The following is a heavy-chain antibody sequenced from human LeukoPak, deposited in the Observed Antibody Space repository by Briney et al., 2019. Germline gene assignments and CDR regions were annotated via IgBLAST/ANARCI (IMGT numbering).Heavy chain of an antibody. CDR2: IYYSGST. J-gene: IGHJ5*02. V-gene: IGHV4-59*08. CDR1: GGSISSYY. Sequence: SETLSLTCTVSGGSISSYYWSWIRQPPGRGLEWIGYIYYSGSTNYNPSFKSRITISVDTSKNQFSLKLSSVTAADTAVYYCARHEWKAAAGLYNWFDPWGQGTLVTVSS. D-gene: IGHD6-13*01. CDR3: ARHEWKAAAGLYNWFDP.